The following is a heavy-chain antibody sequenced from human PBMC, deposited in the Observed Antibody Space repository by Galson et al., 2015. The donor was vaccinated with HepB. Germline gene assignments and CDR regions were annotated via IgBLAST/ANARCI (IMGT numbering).Heavy chain of an antibody. CDR3: ARDSSGYYYRNAFDI. J-gene: IGHJ3*02. CDR1: GGTFSSYA. CDR2: IIPIFGTA. D-gene: IGHD3-22*01. V-gene: IGHV1-69*06. Sequence: SVKVSCKASGGTFSSYAISWVRQAPGQGLEWMGGIIPIFGTANYAQKFQGRVTITADKSTSTAYMELSSLRSEDTAVYYCARDSSGYYYRNAFDIWGQGTMVTVSS.